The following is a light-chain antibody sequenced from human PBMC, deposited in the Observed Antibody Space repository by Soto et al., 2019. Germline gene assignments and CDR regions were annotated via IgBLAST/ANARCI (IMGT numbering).Light chain of an antibody. CDR1: GRDIGAYNY. V-gene: IGLV2-14*01. Sequence: QSALTQPASVSGSPGQSITISCTGSGRDIGAYNYVSWYQQHPGKAPKLIIYGVKNRPSGVSNRFSASKSGTSATLGITGLQTGDEADYYCGTWDSSLSAGVFGGGTKLTVL. J-gene: IGLJ2*01. CDR3: GTWDSSLSAGV. CDR2: GVK.